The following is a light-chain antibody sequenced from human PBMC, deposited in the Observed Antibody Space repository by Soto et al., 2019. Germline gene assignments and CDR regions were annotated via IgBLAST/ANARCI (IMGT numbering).Light chain of an antibody. V-gene: IGKV3-15*01. CDR1: QSVGNS. CDR2: GAS. J-gene: IGKJ4*01. Sequence: ERVMTQSPATLSVSPGERATLSCRASQSVGNSLAWYQQKPGQAPRLLIYGASTRATAIPARFSGSGSGTDFTLTISSLHSEDFAVYYCQQYNNWPLTFGGGTKVEIK. CDR3: QQYNNWPLT.